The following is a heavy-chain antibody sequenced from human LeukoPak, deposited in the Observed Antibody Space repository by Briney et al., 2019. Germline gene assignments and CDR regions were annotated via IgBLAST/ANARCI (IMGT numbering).Heavy chain of an antibody. J-gene: IGHJ4*02. D-gene: IGHD6-13*01. CDR3: ARGRGKIAAAGTSSKYYFDY. CDR1: GGSISSYY. V-gene: IGHV4-59*01. Sequence: PSETLSLTCTVSGGSISSYYWSWIRQPPGKGLEWIGYIYYSGSTNYNPSLKSRVTISVDTSRNQFSLKLSSVTAADTAVYYCARGRGKIAAAGTSSKYYFDYWGQGTLVTVSS. CDR2: IYYSGST.